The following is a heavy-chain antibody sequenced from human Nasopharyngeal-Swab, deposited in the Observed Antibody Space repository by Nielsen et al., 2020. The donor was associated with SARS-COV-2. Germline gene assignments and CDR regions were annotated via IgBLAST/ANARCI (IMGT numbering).Heavy chain of an antibody. CDR3: AKDGAYDTMIVVVIKGPAFDI. V-gene: IGHV3-30*02. CDR2: IRYDGSNK. J-gene: IGHJ3*02. CDR1: GFTFSSYG. Sequence: GSLKISCAASGFTFSSYGMHWVRQAPGKGLVWAAFIRYDGSNKYYADSVKGRFTISRDNSKNTLYLQMNSLRAEDTAVYYCAKDGAYDTMIVVVIKGPAFDIWGQGTMVTVSS. D-gene: IGHD3-22*01.